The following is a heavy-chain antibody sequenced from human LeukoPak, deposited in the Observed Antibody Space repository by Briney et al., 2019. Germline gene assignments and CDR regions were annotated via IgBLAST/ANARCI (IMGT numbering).Heavy chain of an antibody. CDR2: ISSSSSYI. J-gene: IGHJ4*02. CDR3: ARDRELLGVITFVSDY. CDR1: GFTFSNAW. D-gene: IGHD3-22*01. V-gene: IGHV3-21*01. Sequence: GGSLRLSCAASGFTFSNAWMSWVRQAPGKGLEWVSSISSSSSYIYYADSVKGRFTISRDNAKNSLYLQMNSLRAEDTAVYYCARDRELLGVITFVSDYWGQGTLVTVSS.